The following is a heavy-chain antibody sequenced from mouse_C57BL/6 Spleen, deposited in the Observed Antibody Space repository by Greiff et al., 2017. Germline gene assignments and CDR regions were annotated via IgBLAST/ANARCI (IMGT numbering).Heavy chain of an antibody. J-gene: IGHJ2*01. D-gene: IGHD1-1*01. CDR2: ISGGGGNT. CDR3: ARHGYGSSLDY. Sequence: DVQLVESGGGLVKPGGSLKLSCAASGFTFSSYTMSWVRQTPEKRLEWVATISGGGGNTYYPDSVKGRFTISRDNAKNTLYLQMSSLRSEDTALYYCARHGYGSSLDYWGQGTTLTVSS. CDR1: GFTFSSYT. V-gene: IGHV5-9*01.